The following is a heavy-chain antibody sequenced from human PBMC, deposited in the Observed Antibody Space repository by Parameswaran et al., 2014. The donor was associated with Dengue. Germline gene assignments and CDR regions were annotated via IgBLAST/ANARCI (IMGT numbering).Heavy chain of an antibody. J-gene: IGHJ6*02. CDR2: IKSKTDAGAT. CDR3: TMYYYDTRGVLMDV. Sequence: WIRQPPGKGLEWVGRIKSKTDAGATDYATPVKGRITISRDDSKKILYLQLNSLKTDDTAVYYCTMYYYDTRGVLMDVWGQGTTVTVSS. D-gene: IGHD3-22*01. V-gene: IGHV3-15*01.